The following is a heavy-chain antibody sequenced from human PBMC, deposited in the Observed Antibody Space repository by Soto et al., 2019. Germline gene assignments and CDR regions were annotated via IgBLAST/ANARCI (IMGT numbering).Heavy chain of an antibody. CDR1: GYTFTSYD. Sequence: QVQLVQSGAEVKKPGASVKVSCKASGYTFTSYDINWVRQATGQGLEWMGWMNPNSGNTSYAQKFQGRVTRNRNTSISTAYMELNSLGSEDTAVYYCAMGLRLPNWFDPWGQRTLVTVSS. CDR3: AMGLRLPNWFDP. CDR2: MNPNSGNT. J-gene: IGHJ5*02. V-gene: IGHV1-8*01. D-gene: IGHD5-12*01.